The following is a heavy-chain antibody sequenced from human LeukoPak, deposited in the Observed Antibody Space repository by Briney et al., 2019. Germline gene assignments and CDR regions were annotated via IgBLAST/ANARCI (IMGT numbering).Heavy chain of an antibody. CDR3: ARAGDYSSSSPAGL. CDR1: GFTFGVHW. CDR2: ILQDGSEK. D-gene: IGHD6-6*01. V-gene: IGHV3-7*01. Sequence: GGSLRLSCAASGFTFGVHWMGGSARTPGKGLDGLAIILQDGSEKNSVASVKGRFTISRDNAQNSVYLQMNGLRAEDTAVYYCARAGDYSSSSPAGLWGQGTLVTVSS. J-gene: IGHJ4*02.